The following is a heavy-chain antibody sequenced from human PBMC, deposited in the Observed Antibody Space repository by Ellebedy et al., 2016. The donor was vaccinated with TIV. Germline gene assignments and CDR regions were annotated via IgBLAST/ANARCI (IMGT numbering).Heavy chain of an antibody. J-gene: IGHJ4*02. CDR2: IWYDGSNK. Sequence: GGSLRLSXAASGFTFSSYGMHWVRQAPGKGLEWVAVIWYDGSNKYYADSVKGRFTISRDNSKNTLYLQMNSLRAEDTAVYYCVRDQPYYDSSGYDYWGQGTLVTVSS. CDR3: VRDQPYYDSSGYDY. CDR1: GFTFSSYG. V-gene: IGHV3-33*01. D-gene: IGHD3-22*01.